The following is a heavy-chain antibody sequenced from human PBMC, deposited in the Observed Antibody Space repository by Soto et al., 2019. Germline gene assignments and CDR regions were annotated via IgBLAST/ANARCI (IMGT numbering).Heavy chain of an antibody. CDR3: AKDRSGVVRGVLYYYYGMDV. V-gene: IGHV3-23*01. CDR2: ISGSGGST. Sequence: PGGSLRLSCAASGFTFSSYAMSWVRQAPGKGLKWVSAISGSGGSTYYADSVKGRFTISRDNSKNTLYLQMNSLRAEDTAVYYCAKDRSGVVRGVLYYYYGMDVWGQGTTVTVSS. J-gene: IGHJ6*02. CDR1: GFTFSSYA. D-gene: IGHD3-10*01.